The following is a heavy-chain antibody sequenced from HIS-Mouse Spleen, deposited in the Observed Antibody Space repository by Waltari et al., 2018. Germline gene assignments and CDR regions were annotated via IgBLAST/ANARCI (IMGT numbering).Heavy chain of an antibody. J-gene: IGHJ2*01. V-gene: IGHV4-39*07. D-gene: IGHD6-13*01. CDR2: IYYSGST. Sequence: QLQLQESGPGLVKPSETLSLTCTVPGGPNSSSSSYWGWIRQPPGKGLEWIGSIYYSGSTYYNPSLKSRVTISVDTSKNQFSLKLSSVTAADTAVYYCAREIPYSSSWYDWYFDLWGRGTLVTVSS. CDR3: AREIPYSSSWYDWYFDL. CDR1: GGPNSSSSSY.